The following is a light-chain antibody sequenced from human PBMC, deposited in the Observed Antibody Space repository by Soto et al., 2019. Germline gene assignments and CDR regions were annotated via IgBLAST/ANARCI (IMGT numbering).Light chain of an antibody. CDR3: QQYGSSPPYT. V-gene: IGKV3-20*01. CDR1: QSVSSSF. CDR2: GAS. Sequence: EIVLTQSPGTLSLSPGERATLSCRASQSVSSSFFAWYQQKPGQATRLLIYGASNRATAITDRFSASGSGTNFTLTISRLEPEDFSVDYCQQYGSSPPYTFGQGTKLEIK. J-gene: IGKJ2*01.